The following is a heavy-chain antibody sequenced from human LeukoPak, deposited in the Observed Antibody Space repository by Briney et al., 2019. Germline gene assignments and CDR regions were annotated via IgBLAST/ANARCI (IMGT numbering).Heavy chain of an antibody. V-gene: IGHV4-39*01. Sequence: SETLSLTCTVSGGSISSSSYYWGWIRQPPGKGLEWIGSIYYSGSTYYNPSLKSRVTISVDTSKNQFSLKLSSVTAADTAVYYCASGPMVRGVSYYYYMDVWGKGTTVTISS. CDR3: ASGPMVRGVSYYYYMDV. CDR2: IYYSGST. CDR1: GGSISSSSYY. J-gene: IGHJ6*03. D-gene: IGHD3-10*01.